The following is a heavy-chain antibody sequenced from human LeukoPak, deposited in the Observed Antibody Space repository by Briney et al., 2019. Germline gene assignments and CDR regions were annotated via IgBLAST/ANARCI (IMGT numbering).Heavy chain of an antibody. CDR1: GFTFSSYS. Sequence: PGGSLRLSCAASGFTFSSYSMNWVRQAPGKGLEWVSSISSSSSYIYYADSVKGRFTISRDNAKNSLCLQMNSLRAEDTAVYYCARARGAHYDSSGDFFDYWGQGTLVTVSS. V-gene: IGHV3-21*01. CDR3: ARARGAHYDSSGDFFDY. CDR2: ISSSSSYI. D-gene: IGHD3-22*01. J-gene: IGHJ4*02.